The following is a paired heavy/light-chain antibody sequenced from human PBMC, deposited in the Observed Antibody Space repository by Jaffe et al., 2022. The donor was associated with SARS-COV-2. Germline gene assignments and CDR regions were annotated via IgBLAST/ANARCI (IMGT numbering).Light chain of an antibody. V-gene: IGLV1-47*01. CDR2: SNN. CDR3: AAWDDSLSVFFV. Sequence: QSVLTQPPSASATPGQRVTISCSGSSSNIGSNYVYWYQHLPGTAPKLLIYSNNQRPSGVPDRFSGSKSGTSASLAISGLRSEDEADYYCAAWDDSLSVFFVFGTGTKVTVL. CDR1: SSNIGSNY. J-gene: IGLJ1*01.
Heavy chain of an antibody. J-gene: IGHJ6*02. CDR2: IYPGDSDI. D-gene: IGHD3-16*01. Sequence: EVQLVQSGAEVKKPGESLKISCKGSGYSFTSYWIGWVRQMPGKGPEWMGIIYPGDSDIRYSPSFQGQVTISADKSISTAYLRWSSLKASDTAMYYCARLGDHGGNSGRQKYFYYGMDVWGQGTTVTVSS. CDR3: ARLGDHGGNSGRQKYFYYGMDV. V-gene: IGHV5-51*01. CDR1: GYSFTSYW.